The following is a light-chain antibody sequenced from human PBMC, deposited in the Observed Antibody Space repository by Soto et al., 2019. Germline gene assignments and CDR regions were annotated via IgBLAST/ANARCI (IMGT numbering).Light chain of an antibody. CDR1: QSISDW. CDR2: KAS. CDR3: QQYNSYPWT. Sequence: DIQMTQSPSTLSASVGDRVTITCRASQSISDWLAWYQQKPGKAPKLLIYKASTLPSEVPSRFSGSGSGTEFTLPISSLQPDDFATYCCQQYNSYPWTFGQGTKVDI. V-gene: IGKV1-5*03. J-gene: IGKJ1*01.